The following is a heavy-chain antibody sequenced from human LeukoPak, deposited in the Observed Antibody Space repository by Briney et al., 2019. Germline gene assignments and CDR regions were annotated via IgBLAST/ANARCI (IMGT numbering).Heavy chain of an antibody. Sequence: PGGSLRLSCAASGFTFSSYAMHWVRQAPGKGLEWVAVIWYDGSNKYYADSVKGRFTISRDNSKNTLYLQMNSLRAEDTAVYYCASAFRAGTDAFDIWGQGTMVTVPS. CDR2: IWYDGSNK. D-gene: IGHD6-19*01. CDR3: ASAFRAGTDAFDI. J-gene: IGHJ3*02. V-gene: IGHV3-33*01. CDR1: GFTFSSYA.